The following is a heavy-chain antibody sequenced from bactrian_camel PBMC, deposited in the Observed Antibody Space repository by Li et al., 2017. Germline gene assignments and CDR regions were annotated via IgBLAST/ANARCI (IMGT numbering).Heavy chain of an antibody. V-gene: IGHV3S53*01. CDR3: ATPPADSGGGPCPLNFGT. CDR2: IDSRAST. J-gene: IGHJ6*01. Sequence: HVQLVESGGGPVQAGGSLRLSCVASTFVRTTTYCMGWYRQAPGQEREGVAHIDSRASTLYTESVRGRFTISHDNVKNTVYLQMDSLKLEDTGVYYCATPPADSGGGPCPLNFGTWSQGTQVTVS. CDR1: TFVRTTTYC. D-gene: IGHD2*01.